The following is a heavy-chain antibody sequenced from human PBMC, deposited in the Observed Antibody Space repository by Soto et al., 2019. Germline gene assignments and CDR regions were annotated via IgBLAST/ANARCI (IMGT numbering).Heavy chain of an antibody. CDR3: ESDRQQLDLSSYYCMYV. J-gene: IGHJ6*02. CDR1: GYTFTSYA. CDR2: INAGNGNT. Sequence: ASLKVSCKASGYTFTSYAMHWVRQAPGQRLEWMGWINAGNGNTKYSQKFQGRVTITRDTSASTAYMELSSLRSEDTAVYYCESDRQQLDLSSYYCMYVWGQGTTVTVSS. D-gene: IGHD6-6*01. V-gene: IGHV1-3*01.